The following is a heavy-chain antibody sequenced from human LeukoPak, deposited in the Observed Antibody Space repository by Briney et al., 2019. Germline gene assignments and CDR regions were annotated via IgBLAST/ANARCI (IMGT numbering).Heavy chain of an antibody. CDR3: AREFQNSFDI. V-gene: IGHV3-48*03. Sequence: PGGSLRLSCAASGFTFSSYEMNWVRQAPGKGLEWVSYISSRGSTIYYADSVKGRFTFSRDNAKNSLYLQMNSLRAEDTGIYYCAREFQNSFDIWGHGTMVTVSS. D-gene: IGHD2/OR15-2a*01. CDR2: ISSRGSTI. J-gene: IGHJ3*02. CDR1: GFTFSSYE.